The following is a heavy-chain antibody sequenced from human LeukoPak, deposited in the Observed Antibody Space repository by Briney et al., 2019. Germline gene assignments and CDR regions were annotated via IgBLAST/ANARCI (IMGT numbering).Heavy chain of an antibody. CDR3: ARGPNSNWSGLDF. Sequence: GRSLRLSCAASGFTFSSYGMHWVRQAPGKGLEWVAVIWYDGSNKYYADSVKGRFTISRDNSKNTLYLQMNSLRAEDTAVYYCARGPNSNWSGLDFWGQGTLLTVSS. D-gene: IGHD6-6*01. CDR2: IWYDGSNK. V-gene: IGHV3-33*01. CDR1: GFTFSSYG. J-gene: IGHJ4*02.